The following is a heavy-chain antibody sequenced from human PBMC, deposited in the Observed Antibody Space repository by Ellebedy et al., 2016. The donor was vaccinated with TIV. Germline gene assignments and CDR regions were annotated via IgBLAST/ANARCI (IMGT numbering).Heavy chain of an antibody. J-gene: IGHJ4*02. CDR2: ISHDATKI. V-gene: IGHV3-30-3*01. CDR1: GFYFSSYA. CDR3: ARGGLRGDY. Sequence: GGSLRLXXAASGFYFSSYALHWVRQAPGKGLEWVGLISHDATKIFYADAVKGRFTISRDNAKNSLYLQMNSLRAEDTAVYYCARGGLRGDYWGQGTLVTVSS.